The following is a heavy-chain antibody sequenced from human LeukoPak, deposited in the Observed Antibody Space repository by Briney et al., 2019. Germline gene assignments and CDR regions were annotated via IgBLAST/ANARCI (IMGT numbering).Heavy chain of an antibody. V-gene: IGHV4-39*01. D-gene: IGHD4-23*01. CDR1: GGSISSSSYY. Sequence: SGTLSLTCTVSGGSISSSSYYWGWIRQPPGKGLEWIGSIYYSGSTYYNPSLKSRVTISVDTSKNQFSLKLSSVTAADTAVYYCARQGLDGGAFYWGQGTLVTVSS. J-gene: IGHJ4*02. CDR3: ARQGLDGGAFY. CDR2: IYYSGST.